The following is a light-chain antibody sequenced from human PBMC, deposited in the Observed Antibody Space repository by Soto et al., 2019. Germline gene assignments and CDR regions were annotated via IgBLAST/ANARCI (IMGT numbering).Light chain of an antibody. CDR1: QSLLHSDGYTY. CDR2: LGS. J-gene: IGKJ1*01. Sequence: DIVMTQSPLSLPVTPGEPASISCRSSQSLLHSDGYTYFDCYLQKPGQSPQLLIYLGSNRASGVPDRFSGSGSGTDFTLKISKVEAEDVGVYYCMQALQTPWTFGQGTKVEI. V-gene: IGKV2-28*01. CDR3: MQALQTPWT.